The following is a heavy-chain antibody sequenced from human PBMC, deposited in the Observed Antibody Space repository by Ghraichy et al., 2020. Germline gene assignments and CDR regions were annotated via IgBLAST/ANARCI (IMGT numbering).Heavy chain of an antibody. V-gene: IGHV3-48*01. CDR3: ARDHGGLVGAMSGPFDC. Sequence: GVLRLSCAASGFTFSHYSMNWVRQAPGKGLEWVSFIRHNSDTIDYSDSVKSRFTISRDNAANSLYLQMDSLRAEDTAVYYCARDHGGLVGAMSGPFDCWGQGTLVTVSS. D-gene: IGHD6-19*01. J-gene: IGHJ4*02. CDR1: GFTFSHYS. CDR2: IRHNSDTI.